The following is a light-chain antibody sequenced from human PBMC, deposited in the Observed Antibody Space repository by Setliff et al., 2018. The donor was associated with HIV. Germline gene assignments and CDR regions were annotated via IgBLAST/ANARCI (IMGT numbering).Light chain of an antibody. J-gene: IGLJ2*01. CDR1: SSNIGRNA. Sequence: SSSNIGRNAVTWYQQLPGAAPRLLIYSTNQRPAGVPARFSGSKSCTSASLAISGLQSEDEADYYCAAWDDSLNGHGVFGGGTKVTVL. V-gene: IGLV1-44*01. CDR3: AAWDDSLNGHGV. CDR2: STN.